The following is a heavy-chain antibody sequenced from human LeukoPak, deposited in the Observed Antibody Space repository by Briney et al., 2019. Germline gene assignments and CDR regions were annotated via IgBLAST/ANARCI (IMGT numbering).Heavy chain of an antibody. Sequence: GGSLRLSFAAPGFTFKKYAFDWVRPAPGEGVGWVSALCFSGDNTYYADSVKGRFTISRDNSKNTLYLQMNSLRAEDTAVYYCAKSRGLGIVGPTGGVDVWGQGTTVTVSS. CDR3: AKSRGLGIVGPTGGVDV. CDR1: GFTFKKYA. CDR2: LCFSGDNT. J-gene: IGHJ6*02. D-gene: IGHD1-26*01. V-gene: IGHV3-23*01.